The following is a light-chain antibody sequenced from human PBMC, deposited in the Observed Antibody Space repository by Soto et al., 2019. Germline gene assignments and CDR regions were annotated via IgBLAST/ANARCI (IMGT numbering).Light chain of an antibody. Sequence: EIVMTQSPAILSVSPGDGDNVSCRASQSVSSHLAWYQHKPGQAPRLLFYDASTRATGIPARFSGSGSGTDFTLTISSLQSEDFAVYYCQQYHNWPPETFGPGTKVDIK. V-gene: IGKV3-15*01. J-gene: IGKJ3*01. CDR1: QSVSSH. CDR2: DAS. CDR3: QQYHNWPPET.